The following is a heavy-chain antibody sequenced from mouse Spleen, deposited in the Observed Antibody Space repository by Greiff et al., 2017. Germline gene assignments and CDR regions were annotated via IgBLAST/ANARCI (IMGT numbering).Heavy chain of an antibody. CDR3: ASFYYSNYGYAMDY. J-gene: IGHJ4*01. V-gene: IGHV2-6*03. CDR1: GFSLTSYG. CDR2: IWSDGST. Sequence: VQLQQSGPGLVAPSQSLSITCTVSGFSLTSYGVHWVRQPPGKGLEWLVVIWSDGSTTYNSALKSRLSISKDNSKSQVFLKMNSLQTDDTAMYYCASFYYSNYGYAMDYWGQGTSVTVSS. D-gene: IGHD2-5*01.